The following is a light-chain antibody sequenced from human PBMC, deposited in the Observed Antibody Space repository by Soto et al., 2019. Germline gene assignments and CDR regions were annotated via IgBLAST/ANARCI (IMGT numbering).Light chain of an antibody. CDR3: QKYNIAPFT. CDR1: QDISNY. V-gene: IGKV1-27*01. J-gene: IGKJ3*01. CDR2: GAS. Sequence: DIQMTQSPSSLSASVGDRVTITCRASQDISNYLAWYQQKPGKVPKLLIYGASTLQSGVPSRFSGSGSGTDFTLTISILQPEDVATYYCQKYNIAPFTFGPGTKVDVK.